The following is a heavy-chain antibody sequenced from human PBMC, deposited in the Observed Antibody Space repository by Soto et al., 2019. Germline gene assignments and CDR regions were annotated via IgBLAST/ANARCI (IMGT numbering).Heavy chain of an antibody. J-gene: IGHJ4*02. CDR2: INPSGGST. CDR3: ARTSAREIRAYFDF. Sequence: ASLNVSCKASLYTFTSYFMHCVRQAPGQGLEWLGVINPSGGSTTYAEKFQGRVSMTRDTSTSTVYMELSSLRSDDTAVYYCARTSAREIRAYFDFWGQGTLVTVSS. V-gene: IGHV1-46*01. CDR1: LYTFTSYF. D-gene: IGHD3-16*01.